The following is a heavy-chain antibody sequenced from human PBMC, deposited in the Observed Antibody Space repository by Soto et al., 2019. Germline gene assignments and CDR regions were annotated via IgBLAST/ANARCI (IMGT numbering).Heavy chain of an antibody. CDR3: ASTAGAMVGFDP. Sequence: NPSETLSLTCTVSGGSISSYYWSWIRQPPGKGLEWIGYIYYSGSTNYNPSLKSRVTISVDTSKNQFSLKLSSVTAADTAVYYCASTAGAMVGFDPWGQGTLVTVSS. CDR1: GGSISSYY. CDR2: IYYSGST. D-gene: IGHD2-8*01. V-gene: IGHV4-59*01. J-gene: IGHJ5*02.